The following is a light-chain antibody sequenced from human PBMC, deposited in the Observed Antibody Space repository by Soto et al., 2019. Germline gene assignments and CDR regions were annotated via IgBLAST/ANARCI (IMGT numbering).Light chain of an antibody. CDR2: GAS. CDR3: QRYGSSP. J-gene: IGKJ4*01. CDR1: QSVSSSY. V-gene: IGKV3-20*01. Sequence: EIVLTQSPGTLSLSPGERATLSCRASQSVSSSYLAWYQQKPGQPPKLLIYGASSRSTGIPDRVSGSGSGIDFTVTRSKLEPVDFAVYYWQRYGSSPFGGGTKVEIK.